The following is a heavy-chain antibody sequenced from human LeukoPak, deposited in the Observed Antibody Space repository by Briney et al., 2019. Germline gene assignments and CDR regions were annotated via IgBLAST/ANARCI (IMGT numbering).Heavy chain of an antibody. CDR2: IYYSGST. J-gene: IGHJ4*02. CDR3: ARGSSGWPLVFDY. D-gene: IGHD6-19*01. Sequence: SETLSLTCTVSVGSISSYYWSWIRQPPGKGLEWIGYIYYSGSTNYYPSLKSRVTISVDTSKNQFSLKLSSVTAADTAVYYCARGSSGWPLVFDYWGQGTLVTVSS. CDR1: VGSISSYY. V-gene: IGHV4-59*01.